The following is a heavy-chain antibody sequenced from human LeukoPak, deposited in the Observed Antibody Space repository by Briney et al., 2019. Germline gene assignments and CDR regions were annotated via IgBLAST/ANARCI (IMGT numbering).Heavy chain of an antibody. J-gene: IGHJ5*02. CDR1: GFTFSSYG. V-gene: IGHV3-33*01. CDR3: AREARDGYNYGWFDP. CDR2: IWYDGSNK. Sequence: GGSLRLSCAASGFTFSSYGMHRVRQAPGKGLEWVAVIWYDGSNKYYADSVKGRFTISRDNSKNTLYLQMNSLRAEDTAVYYCAREARDGYNYGWFDPWGQGTLVTVSS. D-gene: IGHD5-24*01.